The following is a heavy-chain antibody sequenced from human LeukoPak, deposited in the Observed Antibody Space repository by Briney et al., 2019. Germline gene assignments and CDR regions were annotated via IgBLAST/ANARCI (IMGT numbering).Heavy chain of an antibody. Sequence: SETLSLTCTVSRGSISSYYWSWIRQPPGKGLEWIGYIYDNGRTNFNPSLKSRVTISEDTSKNQFSLKLSSVTAADTAVYYCARGDYYASGRWFDSWGQGTLVTVSS. D-gene: IGHD3-10*01. J-gene: IGHJ5*01. V-gene: IGHV4-59*01. CDR2: IYDNGRT. CDR1: RGSISSYY. CDR3: ARGDYYASGRWFDS.